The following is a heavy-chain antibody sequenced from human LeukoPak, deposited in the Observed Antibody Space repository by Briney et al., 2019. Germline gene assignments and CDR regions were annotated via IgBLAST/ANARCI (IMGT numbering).Heavy chain of an antibody. CDR2: ISPNSGDT. D-gene: IGHD5-12*01. CDR1: GYTFTGYY. V-gene: IGHV1-2*02. J-gene: IGHJ4*02. CDR3: ARDLVATSIPRDY. Sequence: GASVKVSCKASGYTFTGYYIHWVRQAPGQGLEWMGWISPNSGDTDYAQRFQGRVTMTSDTPISTAYMDLSRLRSDDTAVYYCARDLVATSIPRDYWGQGTLVTVSS.